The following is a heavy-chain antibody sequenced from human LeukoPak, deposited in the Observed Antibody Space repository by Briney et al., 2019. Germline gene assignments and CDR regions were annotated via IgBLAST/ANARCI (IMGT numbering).Heavy chain of an antibody. J-gene: IGHJ3*02. Sequence: SETLSLTCTVSGGSIRSYYWSWIRQPAGKGLEWTGYIYYSGSTYYNPSLKSRVTISVDTSKNQFSLKLRSVTAADTAMYYLARYYVAAGGGDVCDIWGRGTMVTVSS. D-gene: IGHD6-13*01. CDR2: IYYSGST. CDR3: ARYYVAAGGGDVCDI. CDR1: GGSIRSYY. V-gene: IGHV4-59*08.